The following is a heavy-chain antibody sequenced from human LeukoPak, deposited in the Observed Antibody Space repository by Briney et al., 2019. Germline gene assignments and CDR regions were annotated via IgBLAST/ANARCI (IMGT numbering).Heavy chain of an antibody. CDR3: ARDLRQWLVLPGY. V-gene: IGHV1-2*06. CDR2: INPNSGGT. J-gene: IGHJ4*02. D-gene: IGHD6-19*01. Sequence: GASVKVSCKASGYTFTGYYMHWVRQAPGQGLEWMGRINPNSGGTNYAQKFQGRVTMTRDTSNSTAYMELSRLRSDDTAVYYCARDLRQWLVLPGYWGQGTLVTVSS. CDR1: GYTFTGYY.